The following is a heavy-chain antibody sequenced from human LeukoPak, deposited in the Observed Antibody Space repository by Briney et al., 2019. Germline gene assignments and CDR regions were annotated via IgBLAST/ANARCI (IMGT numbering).Heavy chain of an antibody. J-gene: IGHJ4*02. CDR1: GFTFSSYG. CDR2: ISYDGSNK. Sequence: GRSLRLSCAASGFTFSSYGMHWVRQAPGKGLEWVAVISYDGSNKYYADSVKGRFTISRDNSKNTLYLQMNSLRAEDTAVNYCAKGGPPYCSSTSCSDYFDYWGQGTLVTVSS. CDR3: AKGGPPYCSSTSCSDYFDY. D-gene: IGHD2-2*01. V-gene: IGHV3-30*18.